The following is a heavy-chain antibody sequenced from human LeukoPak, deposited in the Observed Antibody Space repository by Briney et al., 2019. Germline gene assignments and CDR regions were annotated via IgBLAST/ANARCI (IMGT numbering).Heavy chain of an antibody. CDR1: GGSINRSSYY. V-gene: IGHV4-39*07. Sequence: SETLSLTCIVSGGSINRSSYYWGWIRQPPGKGLEWIGSTYYSGTTYYNPSLKSRVSISVDTSKNQFSLKVSSVTAADTAVYYCATEAIIVGATTNDAFDIWGQGTMVTVSS. J-gene: IGHJ3*02. D-gene: IGHD1-26*01. CDR3: ATEAIIVGATTNDAFDI. CDR2: TYYSGTT.